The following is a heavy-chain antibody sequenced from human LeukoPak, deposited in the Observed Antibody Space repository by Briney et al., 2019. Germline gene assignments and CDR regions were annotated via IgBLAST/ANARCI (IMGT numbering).Heavy chain of an antibody. CDR1: GFTFSRYE. CDR2: IGTSGSTI. V-gene: IGHV3-48*03. CDR3: ARGPYLAIDY. D-gene: IGHD5-12*01. Sequence: GGSLRLSCAASGFTFSRYEMNWVRQAPGKGLEWVSQIGTSGSTIYYAGSVKGRFTISRDNAKNSLYLQMNSLRAEDTAVYYCARGPYLAIDYWGQGTLVAVSS. J-gene: IGHJ4*02.